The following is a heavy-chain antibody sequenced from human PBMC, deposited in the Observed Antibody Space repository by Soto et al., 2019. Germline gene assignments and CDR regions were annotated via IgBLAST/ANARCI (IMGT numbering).Heavy chain of an antibody. CDR1: RGSISSYY. Sequence: PSETLSLTFSVSRGSISSYYWSWVRQPPGKGLEWIGFIHRTGSTKYNPSLESRVTISVDTSQNQLSLRLSSVTAVDTAVYYCARESAGSGKNNWFDPWGQGILVTVSS. CDR2: IHRTGST. CDR3: ARESAGSGKNNWFDP. J-gene: IGHJ5*02. D-gene: IGHD3-10*01. V-gene: IGHV4-59*01.